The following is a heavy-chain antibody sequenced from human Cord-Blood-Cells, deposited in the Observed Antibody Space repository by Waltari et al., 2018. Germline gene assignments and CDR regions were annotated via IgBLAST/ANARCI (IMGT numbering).Heavy chain of an antibody. CDR1: SYA. CDR3: AKGYYDFWSGYYFDY. CDR2: ISGSGGST. D-gene: IGHD3-3*01. Sequence: SYAMSWVRPAPGKGLEWVSAISGSGGSTYYADSVKGRFTISRDNSKNTLYLQMNSLRAEDTAVYYCAKGYYDFWSGYYFDYWGQGTLVTVSS. J-gene: IGHJ4*02. V-gene: IGHV3-23*01.